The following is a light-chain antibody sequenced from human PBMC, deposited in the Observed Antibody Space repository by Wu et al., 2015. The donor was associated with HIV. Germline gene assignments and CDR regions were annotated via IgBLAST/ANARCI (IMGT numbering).Light chain of an antibody. CDR3: QKYNTAPWT. J-gene: IGKJ1*01. CDR2: AAS. V-gene: IGKV1-27*01. CDR1: QDIRDY. Sequence: IQLTQSPPSLSASVGDRVTITCRASQDIRDYLAWYQQKPGEAPKLLIYAASTLQSGVPSRFSGSGSGTDFTLTISSLQPEDVATYYCQKYNTAPWTFGQGTKVEMK.